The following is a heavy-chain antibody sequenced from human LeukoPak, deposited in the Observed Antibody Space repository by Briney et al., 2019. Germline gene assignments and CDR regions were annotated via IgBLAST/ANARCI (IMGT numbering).Heavy chain of an antibody. CDR3: ARYYYDSSGYYYIDY. D-gene: IGHD3-22*01. Sequence: GGSLRLSCAASGFTFSSYSMNWVRQAPGKGLEWVSYISSSGSTIYYADSVKGRFTISRDNAKNSLYLQMNSLRAEDTAVYYCARYYYDSSGYYYIDYWGQGTLVTVSS. J-gene: IGHJ4*02. CDR2: ISSSGSTI. V-gene: IGHV3-48*04. CDR1: GFTFSSYS.